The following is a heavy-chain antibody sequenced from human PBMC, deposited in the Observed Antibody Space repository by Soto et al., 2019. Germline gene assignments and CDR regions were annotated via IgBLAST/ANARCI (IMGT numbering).Heavy chain of an antibody. CDR2: ISAYNGNT. CDR3: AVAVAATGWFDH. CDR1: GYTFTSYG. Sequence: ASVKVSCKASGYTFTSYGISWVRQAPGQGLEWMGWISAYNGNTNYAQKLQGRVTMTTDTSTSTAYMELRSLRSDDTAVYYCAVAVAATGWFDHWGQGTLVTVSS. D-gene: IGHD2-15*01. J-gene: IGHJ5*02. V-gene: IGHV1-18*04.